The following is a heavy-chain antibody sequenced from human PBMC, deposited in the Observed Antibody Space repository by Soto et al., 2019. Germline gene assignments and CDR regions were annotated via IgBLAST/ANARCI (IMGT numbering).Heavy chain of an antibody. Sequence: GGSLRLSCAASGFTFSSYAMSWVRQAPGKGLEWVSAISGSGGSTYYADSVKGRFTISRDNSKNTLYLQMNSLRAEDTAVYYCAKDGGDFWSGAHYDYWGQGTLVTVSS. V-gene: IGHV3-23*01. CDR2: ISGSGGST. CDR1: GFTFSSYA. CDR3: AKDGGDFWSGAHYDY. D-gene: IGHD3-3*01. J-gene: IGHJ4*02.